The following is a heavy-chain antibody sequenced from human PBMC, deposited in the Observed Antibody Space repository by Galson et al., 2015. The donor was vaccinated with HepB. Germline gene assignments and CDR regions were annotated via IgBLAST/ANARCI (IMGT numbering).Heavy chain of an antibody. CDR1: GFTFSSYS. Sequence: SLRLSCAASGFTFSSYSMNWVRQAPGKGLEWVSSISSSSYIYYADSVKGRFTISRDNAKNSLYLQMNSLRAEDTAVYYCARGPPVAGTGTADYWGQGTLVTVSS. J-gene: IGHJ4*02. D-gene: IGHD6-19*01. V-gene: IGHV3-21*01. CDR2: ISSSSYI. CDR3: ARGPPVAGTGTADY.